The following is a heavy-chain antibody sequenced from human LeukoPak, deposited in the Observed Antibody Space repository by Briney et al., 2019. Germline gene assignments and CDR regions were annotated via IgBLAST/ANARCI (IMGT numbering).Heavy chain of an antibody. CDR3: ARVLLGSWDWFDP. D-gene: IGHD3-10*01. V-gene: IGHV3-21*01. J-gene: IGHJ5*02. CDR2: ISSSSSYI. Sequence: GGSLRLSCAASGFTFSSYSMNWVRQAPGKGLEWVSSISSSSSYIYHVDSVKGRFTISRDNAKNTLYLQMNSLRAEDTAVYYCARVLLGSWDWFDPWGQGTLVTVSS. CDR1: GFTFSSYS.